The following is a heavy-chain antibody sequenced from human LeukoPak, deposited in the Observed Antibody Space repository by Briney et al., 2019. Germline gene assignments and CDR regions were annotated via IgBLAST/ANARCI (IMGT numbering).Heavy chain of an antibody. V-gene: IGHV1-69*13. CDR2: IIPIFGTA. CDR3: ASVGYCSSTSCYNVDY. Sequence: SVKVSCKASGGTFSSYAISWVRQAPGQGLEWMGGIIPIFGTANYAQKFQGRVTITADESTSTAYMELSSLRSEDTAVYYCASVGYCSSTSCYNVDYWGQGTLVTVSS. J-gene: IGHJ4*02. D-gene: IGHD2-2*02. CDR1: GGTFSSYA.